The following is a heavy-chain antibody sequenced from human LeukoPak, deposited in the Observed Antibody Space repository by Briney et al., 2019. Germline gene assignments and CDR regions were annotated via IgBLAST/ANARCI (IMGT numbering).Heavy chain of an antibody. CDR1: GFTISNHG. Sequence: GGSLRLSCEVSGFTISNHGMHWVRQAPGKGLEWLAMISHDGNVEYYLDSVKGRLTISRDNSKNTLYLQMNSLTIEDTAIYYCAKDWGASGWYNWFDPWGQGTQVTVSS. V-gene: IGHV3-30*18. CDR3: AKDWGASGWYNWFDP. CDR2: ISHDGNVE. J-gene: IGHJ5*02. D-gene: IGHD6-19*01.